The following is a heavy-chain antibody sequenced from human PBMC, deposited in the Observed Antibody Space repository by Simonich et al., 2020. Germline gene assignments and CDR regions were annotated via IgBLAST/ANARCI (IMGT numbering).Heavy chain of an antibody. D-gene: IGHD2-15*01. CDR2: FSAYNGNK. CDR3: ARASRGTWWYYYFDY. CDR1: GYTFTSYG. V-gene: IGHV1-18*01. Sequence: QVQLVQSGAEVKKPGASVKVSCKASGYTFTSYGISWVRQAPGQGLEWMGWFSAYNGNKTYAQKLQGRVTMTTDTSTSTAYMELRSLRSDDTAVYYCARASRGTWWYYYFDYWGQGTLVTVSS. J-gene: IGHJ4*02.